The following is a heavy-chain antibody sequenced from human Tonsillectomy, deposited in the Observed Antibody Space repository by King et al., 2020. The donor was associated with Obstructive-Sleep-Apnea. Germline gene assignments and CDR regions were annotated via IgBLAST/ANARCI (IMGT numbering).Heavy chain of an antibody. V-gene: IGHV1-69*01. D-gene: IGHD6-6*01. CDR2: IIPIFGTA. Sequence: QLVQSGAEVKKPGSSVKVSCKASGGTFSSYAISWVRQAPGQGLEWMGGIIPIFGTANYAQKFQGRVTIIADESTSTAYMELSSLRSEDTAVYYCARLIIAARPISSYYYGMDVWGQGTTVTVSS. CDR3: ARLIIAARPISSYYYGMDV. CDR1: GGTFSSYA. J-gene: IGHJ6*02.